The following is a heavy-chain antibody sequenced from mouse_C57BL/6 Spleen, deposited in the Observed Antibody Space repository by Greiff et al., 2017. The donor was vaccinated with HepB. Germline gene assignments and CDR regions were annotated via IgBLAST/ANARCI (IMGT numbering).Heavy chain of an antibody. CDR2: IDPENGDT. J-gene: IGHJ1*03. D-gene: IGHD3-1*01. V-gene: IGHV14-4*01. CDR3: TSAGWYFDV. CDR1: GFNIKDDY. Sequence: VHVKQSGAELVRPGASVKLSCTASGFNIKDDYMHWVKQRPEQGLEWIGWIDPENGDTEYASKFQGKATITADTSSNTAYLQLSSLTSEDTAVYYCTSAGWYFDVWGTGTTVTVSS.